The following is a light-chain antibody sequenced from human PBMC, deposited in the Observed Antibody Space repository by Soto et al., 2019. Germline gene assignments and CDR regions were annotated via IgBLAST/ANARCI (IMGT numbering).Light chain of an antibody. Sequence: EIVLTQSPGTLSLSPGERATLSCRASQSVSSSYLAWYQQKPGQAPRLLIYAASSLQSGVPSRFSGSGSGTEFTLTISSMQPEDFATYYCLQHNSYPLFTFRPGTKVDIK. V-gene: IGKV3-20*01. J-gene: IGKJ3*01. CDR3: LQHNSYPLFT. CDR1: QSVSSSY. CDR2: AAS.